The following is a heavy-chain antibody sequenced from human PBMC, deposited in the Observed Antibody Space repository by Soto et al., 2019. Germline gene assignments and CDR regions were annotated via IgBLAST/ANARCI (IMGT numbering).Heavy chain of an antibody. Sequence: SGGSLRLSCAASRFTFSRYEMNWVRQAPGKGLEWVSYISSSGSTIYYADSVKGRFTISRDNAKNSLYLQMNSLRAEDTAVYYCARFLGMVRGYYYYGMDVWGQGTTVTVSS. D-gene: IGHD3-10*01. CDR1: RFTFSRYE. CDR2: ISSSGSTI. V-gene: IGHV3-48*03. J-gene: IGHJ6*02. CDR3: ARFLGMVRGYYYYGMDV.